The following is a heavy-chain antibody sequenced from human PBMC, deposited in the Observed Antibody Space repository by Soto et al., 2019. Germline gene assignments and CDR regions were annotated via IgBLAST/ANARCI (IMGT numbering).Heavy chain of an antibody. CDR3: TRQYYDSSGPTPVGYFQH. CDR1: GFTFSGSA. Sequence: EVQLVESGGGLVQPGGSLKLSCAASGFTFSGSAMHWVRQASGKGLEWVGRIRSKANSYATAYAASVKGRFTISRDDSKNTAYLQMNSLKTEDTAVYYCTRQYYDSSGPTPVGYFQHWGQGTLVTVSS. J-gene: IGHJ1*01. V-gene: IGHV3-73*02. CDR2: IRSKANSYAT. D-gene: IGHD3-22*01.